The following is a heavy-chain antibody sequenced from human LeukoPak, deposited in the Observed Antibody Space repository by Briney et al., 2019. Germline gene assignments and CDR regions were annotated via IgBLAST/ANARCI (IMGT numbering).Heavy chain of an antibody. CDR1: GGSFSGYY. J-gene: IGHJ4*02. CDR3: ARWVTSDCGGDCYQEYYFDY. V-gene: IGHV4-34*01. Sequence: SETLSLTCAVYGGSFSGYYWSWIRQPPGKGLEWIGEINHSGSTNYNPSLKSRVTISVDTSKNQFSLKLSSVTAADTAVYYCARWVTSDCGGDCYQEYYFDYWGQGTLVTVSS. CDR2: INHSGST. D-gene: IGHD2-21*02.